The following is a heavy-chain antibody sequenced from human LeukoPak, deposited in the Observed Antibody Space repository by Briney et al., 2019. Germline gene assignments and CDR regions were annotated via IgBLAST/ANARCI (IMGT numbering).Heavy chain of an antibody. J-gene: IGHJ4*02. V-gene: IGHV1-2*06. D-gene: IGHD6-19*01. CDR2: INPNRGGT. Sequence: VASVKVSCKASGYTFTGYYMHWVRQAPGQGIEWMGRINPNRGGTNYAQKFQGRVTMTRDTSISTAYMELSRLRSDDTAVYYCARGRSGWYFIDYWGQGTLVTVSS. CDR1: GYTFTGYY. CDR3: ARGRSGWYFIDY.